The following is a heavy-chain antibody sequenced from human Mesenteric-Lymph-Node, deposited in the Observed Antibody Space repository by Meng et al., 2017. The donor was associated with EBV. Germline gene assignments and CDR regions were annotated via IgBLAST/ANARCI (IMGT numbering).Heavy chain of an antibody. Sequence: QPQHGVQGRSKPWATLSLVCVCSSDSVSRLSNYGSQFRQPPRKGVEWMCNMYNSGDTNSNQAQKSLGTVTVDTSTSQFSLWVSHVSAADTALYYCARGRRGVQCFDFWGQGTLVTVSS. CDR3: ARGRRGVQCFDF. D-gene: IGHD1-1*01. CDR1: SDSVSRLSNY. CDR2: MYNSGDT. J-gene: IGHJ4*02. V-gene: IGHV4-39*07.